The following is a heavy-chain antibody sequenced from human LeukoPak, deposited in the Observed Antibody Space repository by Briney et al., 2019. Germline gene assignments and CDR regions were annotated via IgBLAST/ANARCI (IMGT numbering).Heavy chain of an antibody. CDR2: ISGSGGST. Sequence: GGSLRLSCAASGFAFSSYAMSWVRQAPGKGLEWVSAISGSGGSTYYADSVKGRFTISRDNSKNTLYLQMNSLRAEDTAVYYCATLVVPAAPIGSDFDYWGQGTLSPSPQ. V-gene: IGHV3-23*01. CDR3: ATLVVPAAPIGSDFDY. CDR1: GFAFSSYA. D-gene: IGHD2-2*01. J-gene: IGHJ4*02.